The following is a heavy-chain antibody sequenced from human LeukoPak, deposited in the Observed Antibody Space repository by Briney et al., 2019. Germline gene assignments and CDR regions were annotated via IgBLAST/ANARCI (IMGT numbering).Heavy chain of an antibody. V-gene: IGHV3-64D*06. J-gene: IGHJ4*02. CDR3: VKGYCSSTSCLIDY. CDR2: ISSNGGST. CDR1: GFTFSSYA. D-gene: IGHD2-2*01. Sequence: GGSLRLSCSASGFTFSSYAMHWVRQAPGKGLEYVSAISSNGGSTSYADSVKGRFTISRDNSKNTLYLQMSSLRAEDTAVYYCVKGYCSSTSCLIDYWGQGTLVTVSS.